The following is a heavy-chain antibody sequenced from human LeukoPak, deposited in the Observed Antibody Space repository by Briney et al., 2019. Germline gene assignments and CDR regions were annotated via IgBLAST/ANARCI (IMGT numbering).Heavy chain of an antibody. CDR3: AGSYDYVWGSYRYTYHDAFAI. D-gene: IGHD3-16*02. CDR1: GFTFSNAW. CDR2: ISSSSSYI. J-gene: IGHJ3*02. Sequence: GGSLRLSCAASGFTFSNAWMTWVRQAPGKGLEWVSSISSSSSYIYYADSVKGRFTISRDNAKNSLYLQMNSLRAEDTAVYYCAGSYDYVWGSYRYTYHDAFAIWGQGTMVTVSS. V-gene: IGHV3-21*01.